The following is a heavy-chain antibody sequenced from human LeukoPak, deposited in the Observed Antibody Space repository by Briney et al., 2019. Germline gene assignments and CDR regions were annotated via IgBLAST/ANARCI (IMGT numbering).Heavy chain of an antibody. D-gene: IGHD5-18*01. Sequence: PSETLSLTCTVSGGSISNYYWNWIRQPPGKGLEWIGYIYYSGSTNYNPSLKSRVTISVDTSKNQFSLKLSSVTAADTAVYYCASLFDDTAIGINLFDYWGQGTLVTVSS. V-gene: IGHV4-59*01. CDR3: ASLFDDTAIGINLFDY. CDR1: GGSISNYY. CDR2: IYYSGST. J-gene: IGHJ4*02.